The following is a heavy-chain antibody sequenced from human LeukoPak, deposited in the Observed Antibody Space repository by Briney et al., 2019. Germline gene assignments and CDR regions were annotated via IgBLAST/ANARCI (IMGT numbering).Heavy chain of an antibody. CDR3: AKDPNFYYCMDV. Sequence: GGTLRLSCAASGFTFSSYGMSWVRQAPGKGLEWVSTISGRRDSTSYADSVKGRFTISRDNSKNTLYLQMNSLRAEDTAVYYCAKDPNFYYCMDVWGKGTTVTISS. V-gene: IGHV3-23*01. CDR2: ISGRRDST. J-gene: IGHJ6*03. CDR1: GFTFSSYG.